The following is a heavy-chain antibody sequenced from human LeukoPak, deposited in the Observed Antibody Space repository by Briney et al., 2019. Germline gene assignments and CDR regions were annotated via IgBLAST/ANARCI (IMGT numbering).Heavy chain of an antibody. CDR1: GFTFDDYA. CDR2: ISWNSGSI. J-gene: IGHJ4*02. Sequence: GGSLRLSCAASGFTFDDYAMHWVRQAPGRGLDWVSGISWNSGSIGYADSVKGRFTISRDNAKNCLYLQMNSLRAEDTALYYCAKDRTAVITYYFDYWGQGTLVTVSS. V-gene: IGHV3-9*01. D-gene: IGHD3-22*01. CDR3: AKDRTAVITYYFDY.